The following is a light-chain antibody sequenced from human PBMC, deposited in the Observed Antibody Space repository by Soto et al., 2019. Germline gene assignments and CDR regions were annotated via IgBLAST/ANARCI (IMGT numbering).Light chain of an antibody. CDR2: GAS. CDR3: QQYGSSRT. Sequence: EIVLTQSPGPLSLSPREKATHSCRASQSVSSSYLAWYQQKPGQAPRLLIYGASSRATGIPDRFSGSGSGTDFTLTISRLEPEDFAVYYCQQYGSSRTFGQGTKVDIK. J-gene: IGKJ1*01. V-gene: IGKV3-20*01. CDR1: QSVSSSY.